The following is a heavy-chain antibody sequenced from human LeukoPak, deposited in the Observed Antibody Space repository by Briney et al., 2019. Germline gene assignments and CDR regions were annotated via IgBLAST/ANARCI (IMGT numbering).Heavy chain of an antibody. CDR2: IKEDGSEI. J-gene: IGHJ4*02. CDR1: GFTFSKFW. CDR3: ARGVYYFDY. D-gene: IGHD6-6*01. V-gene: IGHV3-7*01. Sequence: GGSLRLSCAASGFTFSKFWMSWVRQAPGKGLEWVANIKEDGSEIYYLGSVKGRFTISRDNARNSLYLQMDSLRVEDTAVYYCARGVYYFDYWGQGILVSVSS.